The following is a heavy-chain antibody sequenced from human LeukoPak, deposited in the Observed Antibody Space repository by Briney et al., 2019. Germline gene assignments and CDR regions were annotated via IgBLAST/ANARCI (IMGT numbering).Heavy chain of an antibody. J-gene: IGHJ6*02. V-gene: IGHV3-15*04. CDR2: TVSEIDGGTT. D-gene: IGHD1-7*01. Sequence: GGSLRLSCAASGFTFNYAWMSWVRQVPGKGLEWVGQTVSEIDGGTTDYAAPMKGRFTISRDDSKSTLYLQMNSLKIEDTAVYYCTTDEDWNYARKDVWGQGATVIVSS. CDR3: TTDEDWNYARKDV. CDR1: GFTFNYAW.